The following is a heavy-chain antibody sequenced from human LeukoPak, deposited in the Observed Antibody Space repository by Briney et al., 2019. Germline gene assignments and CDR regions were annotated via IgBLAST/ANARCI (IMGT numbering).Heavy chain of an antibody. D-gene: IGHD5-12*01. V-gene: IGHV4-34*01. Sequence: SETLSLTCAVYGGSFSGYYWSWIRQPPGKGLEWIGEINHSGSTNYNSSLKSRVTISVDTSKNQFSLKLSSVTAADTAVYYCARHPVATWPEYYYYMDVWGKGTTVTIS. J-gene: IGHJ6*03. CDR1: GGSFSGYY. CDR3: ARHPVATWPEYYYYMDV. CDR2: INHSGST.